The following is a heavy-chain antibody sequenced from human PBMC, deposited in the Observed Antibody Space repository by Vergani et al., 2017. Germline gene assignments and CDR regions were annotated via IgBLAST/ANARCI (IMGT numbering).Heavy chain of an antibody. CDR1: GGSISSGGYY. CDR3: ARDHSTRTYGDYSYWYFDL. D-gene: IGHD4-17*01. J-gene: IGHJ2*01. CDR2: IYYSGST. Sequence: QVQLQESGPGLVKPSQTLSLTCTVSGGSISSGGYYWSWIRQHPGKGLEWIGYIYYSGSTYYNPSLKSRVTISVDTSKNLFSLQLSSVTAADTAVYYCARDHSTRTYGDYSYWYFDLWGRGTLVTVSS. V-gene: IGHV4-31*03.